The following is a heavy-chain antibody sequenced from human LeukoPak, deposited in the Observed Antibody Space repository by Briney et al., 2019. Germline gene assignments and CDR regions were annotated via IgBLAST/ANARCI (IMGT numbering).Heavy chain of an antibody. Sequence: GGSLRLSCAASGFTFSDYSMNWDRQATGKGLEWVSYISSIGATIYYADSVKGRSTISRDNAKNSLFLQMNSLRAEDTAVYYCARRSEDPVTDLRYYYYYYMDVWGKGTAVTVSS. D-gene: IGHD3-16*02. CDR1: GFTFSDYS. CDR3: ARRSEDPVTDLRYYYYYYMDV. J-gene: IGHJ6*03. V-gene: IGHV3-48*01. CDR2: ISSIGATI.